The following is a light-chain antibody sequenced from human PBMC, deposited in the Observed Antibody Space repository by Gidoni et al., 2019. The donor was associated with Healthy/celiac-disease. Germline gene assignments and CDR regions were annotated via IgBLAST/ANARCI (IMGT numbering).Light chain of an antibody. J-gene: IGLJ2*01. CDR3: SSYTSSSNVV. CDR1: SSDVGGYNY. Sequence: QSALTQPASVSGSPGQSITISCTGTSSDVGGYNYVSWYQQHPGKAPKLMIYEVSNRPSGVSNRFSGPKSGNTASLTSSGLQAEDEADYYCSSYTSSSNVVFGGGTKLTVL. CDR2: EVS. V-gene: IGLV2-14*01.